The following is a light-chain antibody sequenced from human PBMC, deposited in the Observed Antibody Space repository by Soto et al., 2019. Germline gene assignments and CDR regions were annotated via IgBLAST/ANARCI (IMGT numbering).Light chain of an antibody. J-gene: IGKJ5*01. CDR1: QSVGTK. CDR3: QQYGSSPVT. CDR2: GAS. Sequence: IVMTQSPATLSVSPGERANLSCRASQSVGTKLAWYQQTPGQAPRLLIYGASSRATGIPDRFSGSGSGTDFTLTISRLEPEDFAVYYCQQYGSSPVTFGQGTRLEI. V-gene: IGKV3-20*01.